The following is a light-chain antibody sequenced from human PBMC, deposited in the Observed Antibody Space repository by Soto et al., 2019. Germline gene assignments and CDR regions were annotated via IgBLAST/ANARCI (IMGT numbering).Light chain of an antibody. J-gene: IGKJ1*01. V-gene: IGKV3-20*01. CDR1: QSVSSA. Sequence: ETVMTQSPATLSVSPGERTTLSCRASQSVSSALAWYQQKPGQAPRLLIYGASNRATGIPDRFSGSGSGTDFTLTISRLEPEDFAVYYCQQYGSSGTFGQGTKV. CDR3: QQYGSSGT. CDR2: GAS.